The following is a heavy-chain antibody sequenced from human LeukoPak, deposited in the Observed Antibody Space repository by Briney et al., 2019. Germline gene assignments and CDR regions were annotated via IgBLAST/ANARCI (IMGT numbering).Heavy chain of an antibody. V-gene: IGHV3-23*01. J-gene: IGHJ4*02. D-gene: IGHD5-12*01. Sequence: HAGGSLRLSCAASGFTFSSYAMSWVRQAPGKGLEWVSAISGSGGSTYYADSVKGRFTIPRDNSKNTLYLQMNSLRAEDTAVYYCAKGHSGYDYFHYWGQGTLVTVSS. CDR2: ISGSGGST. CDR1: GFTFSSYA. CDR3: AKGHSGYDYFHY.